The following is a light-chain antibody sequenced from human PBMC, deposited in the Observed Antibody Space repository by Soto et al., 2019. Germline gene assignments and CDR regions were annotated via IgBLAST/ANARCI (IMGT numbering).Light chain of an antibody. CDR3: QQRSNWPSIT. Sequence: EILFTQSPGTLSLSPGERLTLSCRASQSVSTSYVAWYQQKFGQAPRLPIYDAFSRATGIPDRFSASGAGTEFTLTISRLEPEDFAVYYCQQRSNWPSITFGQGTRLEIK. J-gene: IGKJ5*01. CDR2: DAF. V-gene: IGKV3D-20*02. CDR1: QSVSTSY.